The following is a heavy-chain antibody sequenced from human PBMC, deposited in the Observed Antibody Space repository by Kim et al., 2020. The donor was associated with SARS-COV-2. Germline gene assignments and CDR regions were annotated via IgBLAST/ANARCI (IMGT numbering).Heavy chain of an antibody. J-gene: IGHJ5*02. Sequence: SETLSLTCTVSGGCISSGDYYWSWIRQPPGKGLEWIAYIYYSGRNYYNPSLKSRVTISVDTSKNQFSLKLSSVTAADTAVYYCARVLGYYGSGGPFDPWGQGTLVTVSS. CDR2: IYYSGRN. D-gene: IGHD3-10*01. CDR1: GGCISSGDYY. V-gene: IGHV4-30-4*01. CDR3: ARVLGYYGSGGPFDP.